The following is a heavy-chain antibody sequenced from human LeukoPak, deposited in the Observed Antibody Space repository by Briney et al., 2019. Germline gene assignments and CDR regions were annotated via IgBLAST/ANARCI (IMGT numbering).Heavy chain of an antibody. D-gene: IGHD2-2*01. V-gene: IGHV1-69*13. CDR3: ARPFSSTAGYFQH. Sequence: SVNVSCKASGGTLSSYAISWVRPAPGQGLEWVGGIIPIFGTANYAQKFQGRVTNTADESTSTAYMELSSLRSEDTAVYYCARPFSSTAGYFQHWGQGTLVTVSS. J-gene: IGHJ1*01. CDR1: GGTLSSYA. CDR2: IIPIFGTA.